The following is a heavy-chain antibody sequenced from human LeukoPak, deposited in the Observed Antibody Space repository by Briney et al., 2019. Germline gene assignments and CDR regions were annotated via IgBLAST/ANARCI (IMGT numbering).Heavy chain of an antibody. V-gene: IGHV3-23*01. J-gene: IGHJ4*02. CDR1: GFTFSSYA. CDR2: ISGSGSRT. Sequence: GGSLRLSCAASGFTFSSYAMSWVRQAPGKGLEWVSAISGSGSRTYYADSVKGRFTISRDNSKNTLYLQMNSLRAEDTAIYYCAKGRLVVTAINSWGQGTLVTVSS. CDR3: AKGRLVVTAINS. D-gene: IGHD2-21*02.